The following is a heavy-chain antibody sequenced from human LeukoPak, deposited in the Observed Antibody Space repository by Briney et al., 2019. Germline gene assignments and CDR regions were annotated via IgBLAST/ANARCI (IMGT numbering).Heavy chain of an antibody. CDR2: IYTGGST. CDR1: GGSISSGSYY. V-gene: IGHV4-61*02. CDR3: ASSVVHDSSGYYYYYMDV. Sequence: SQTLSLTCTVSGGSISSGSYYWSWIRQPAGKGLEWIGRIYTGGSTNYNPSLKSRVTISVDTSKNQFSLKLSSVTAADTAVYYCASSVVHDSSGYYYYYMDVWGKGTTVTVSS. D-gene: IGHD3-22*01. J-gene: IGHJ6*03.